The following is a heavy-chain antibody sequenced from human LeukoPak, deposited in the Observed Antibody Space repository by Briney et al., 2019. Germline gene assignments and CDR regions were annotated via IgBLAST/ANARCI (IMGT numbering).Heavy chain of an antibody. J-gene: IGHJ4*02. V-gene: IGHV3-9*01. D-gene: IGHD5-12*01. Sequence: GGSLRLSCAASGFTFDDYAMHWVRQAPGKGLEWVSGISWNCGSIGYADSVKGRFTISRDNAKHPLYLQMNSLRAEDTALYYCAKDIVATIRGVFDYWGQGTLVTVSS. CDR3: AKDIVATIRGVFDY. CDR1: GFTFDDYA. CDR2: ISWNCGSI.